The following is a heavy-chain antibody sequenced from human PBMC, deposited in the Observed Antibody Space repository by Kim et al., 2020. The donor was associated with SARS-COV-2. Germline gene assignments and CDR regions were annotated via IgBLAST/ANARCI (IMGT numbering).Heavy chain of an antibody. CDR3: ARDHSYDYVWGSYRTPPIPFDY. D-gene: IGHD3-16*02. J-gene: IGHJ4*02. V-gene: IGHV3-48*03. CDR1: GFTFSSYE. Sequence: GGSLRLSCAASGFTFSSYEMNWVRQAPGKGLEWVSYISSSGSTIYYADSVKGRFTISRDNAKNSLYLQMNSLRAEDTAVYYCARDHSYDYVWGSYRTPPIPFDYWGQGTLVTVSS. CDR2: ISSSGSTI.